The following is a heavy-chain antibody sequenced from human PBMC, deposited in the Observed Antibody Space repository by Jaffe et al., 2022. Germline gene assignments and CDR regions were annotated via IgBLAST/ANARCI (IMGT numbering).Heavy chain of an antibody. CDR2: IYYSGST. Sequence: QVQLQESGPGLVKPSETLSLTCTVSGGSISSYYWSWIRQPPGKGLEWIGYIYYSGSTNYNPSLKSRVTISVDTSKNQFSLKLSSVTAADTAVYYCARGISYSSGLLDYWGQGTLVTVSS. V-gene: IGHV4-59*01. D-gene: IGHD6-19*01. CDR1: GGSISSYY. J-gene: IGHJ4*02. CDR3: ARGISYSSGLLDY.